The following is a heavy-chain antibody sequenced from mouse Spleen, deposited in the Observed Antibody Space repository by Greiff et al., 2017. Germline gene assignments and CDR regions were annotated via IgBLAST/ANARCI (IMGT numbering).Heavy chain of an antibody. J-gene: IGHJ3*01. V-gene: IGHV5-17*01. D-gene: IGHD1-1*01. CDR1: GFTFSDYG. Sequence: EVQRVESGGGLVKPGGSLKLSCASSGFTFSDYGMHWVRQAPEKGLEWVAYISSGSSTIYYADTVKGRFTISRDNAKNTLFLQMTSLRSEDTAMYYCARNFPNYYGSSPWFAYWGQGTLVTVSA. CDR2: ISSGSSTI. CDR3: ARNFPNYYGSSPWFAY.